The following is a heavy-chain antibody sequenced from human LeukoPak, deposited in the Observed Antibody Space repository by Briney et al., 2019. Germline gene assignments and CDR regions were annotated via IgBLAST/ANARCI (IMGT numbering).Heavy chain of an antibody. V-gene: IGHV3-23*01. J-gene: IGHJ5*02. Sequence: GGSLRLSCAASGFTFSRYAMSWVRQAPGKGLEWVSAISGSGGSTYYADSVKGRFTISRDNSKNTLYLQMNSLRAEDTAVYYCAKDHYYYDSSGYSISWGQGTLVTVSS. CDR1: GFTFSRYA. CDR3: AKDHYYYDSSGYSIS. CDR2: ISGSGGST. D-gene: IGHD3-22*01.